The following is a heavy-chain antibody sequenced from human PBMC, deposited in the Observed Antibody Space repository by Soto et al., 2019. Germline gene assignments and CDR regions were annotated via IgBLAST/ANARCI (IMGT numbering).Heavy chain of an antibody. Sequence: SETLSLTCTLSGASITSTTYFWARIREPPGKGLEWVGSIYYSGSTYYNPSLKSRVTISVDTSKNQFSLKLSSVTAADTAVYYCARDIYDSSGYYWGWFDPWGQGTLVTVSS. V-gene: IGHV4-39*07. CDR2: IYYSGST. J-gene: IGHJ5*02. CDR3: ARDIYDSSGYYWGWFDP. CDR1: GASITSTTYF. D-gene: IGHD3-22*01.